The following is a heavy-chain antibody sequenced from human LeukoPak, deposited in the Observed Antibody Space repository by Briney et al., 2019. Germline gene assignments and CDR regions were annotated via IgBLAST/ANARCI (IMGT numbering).Heavy chain of an antibody. CDR2: INHSGST. J-gene: IGHJ4*02. Sequence: SETLSLTCAVDGGSFSGYYWSWIRQPPGKGLEWIGEINHSGSTNYNPSLKSRVTISVDTSKNQFSLKLSSVTAADTAVYYCARRRSIFGAHRYLDYWGQGTLVTVSS. CDR3: ARRRSIFGAHRYLDY. V-gene: IGHV4-34*01. D-gene: IGHD3-3*01. CDR1: GGSFSGYY.